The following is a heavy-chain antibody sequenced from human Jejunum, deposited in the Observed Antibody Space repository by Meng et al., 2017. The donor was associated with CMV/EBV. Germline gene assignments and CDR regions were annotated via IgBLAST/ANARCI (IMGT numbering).Heavy chain of an antibody. D-gene: IGHD3-10*01. CDR1: GLTFSTYG. CDR2: IGSSGIT. J-gene: IGHJ2*01. V-gene: IGHV3-23*01. CDR3: AKSRGHWQLDL. Sequence: SCAASGLTFSTYGMSWVRQAPGKGPEWVSHIGSSGITNYADSVEGRFTISRDNSKNTLYLQMNSLRAEDTAVYYCAKSRGHWQLDLWGRGTLVTVSS.